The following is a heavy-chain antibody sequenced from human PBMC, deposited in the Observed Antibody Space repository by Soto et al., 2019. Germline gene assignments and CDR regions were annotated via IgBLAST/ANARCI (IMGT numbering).Heavy chain of an antibody. Sequence: EVQLVQSGGGSVQPGGSLRLSCAASGFTFTNYWMHWVRQVPGKGLVWVSRIYGVGTGTSYSDSVRGRFTISRDNAENPLYLQMNSLRAEGTAVYYCTPVFEYWGQGTPVTVSS. CDR1: GFTFTNYW. CDR2: IYGVGTGT. CDR3: TPVFEY. V-gene: IGHV3-74*01. J-gene: IGHJ4*02.